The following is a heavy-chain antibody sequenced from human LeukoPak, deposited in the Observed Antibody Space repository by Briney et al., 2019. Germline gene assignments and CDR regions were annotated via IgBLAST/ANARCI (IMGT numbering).Heavy chain of an antibody. CDR3: ARSRRQVGSTSCYHP. J-gene: IGHJ5*02. D-gene: IGHD2-2*01. V-gene: IGHV1-69*13. CDR1: GGTFSRYA. Sequence: SVKVSCMASGGTFSRYAISSVGPAPGKGLEWMGGIIIIFGTANYAQKFQGRVTITADESTSTAYMELSSLRSEDTAVYYCARSRRQVGSTSCYHPWGQGALVTVSS. CDR2: IIIIFGTA.